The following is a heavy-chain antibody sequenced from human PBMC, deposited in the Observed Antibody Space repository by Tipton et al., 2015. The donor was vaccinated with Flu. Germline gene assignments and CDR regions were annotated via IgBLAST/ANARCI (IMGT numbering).Heavy chain of an antibody. J-gene: IGHJ4*02. CDR3: ARIPQNWGRYFDY. Sequence: SLRLSCVASGFTLISHSMSWVRQAPGKGLEWVSSISSSSNYIYYADSVKGRFTVSRDNAKNSLYLQMNSLSAEDTAVYYCARIPQNWGRYFDYWGQGTLVTGSS. CDR2: ISSSSNYI. V-gene: IGHV3-21*01. D-gene: IGHD7-27*01. CDR1: GFTLISHS.